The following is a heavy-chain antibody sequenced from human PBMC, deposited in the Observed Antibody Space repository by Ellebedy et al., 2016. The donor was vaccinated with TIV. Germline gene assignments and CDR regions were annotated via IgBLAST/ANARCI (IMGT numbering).Heavy chain of an antibody. CDR2: TYYRSKWYN. V-gene: IGHV6-1*01. CDR1: GDSVSSNSAA. CDR3: AREGDTSMGRFDY. Sequence: SQTLSLTCAISGDSVSSNSAAWNWIRQSSSRGLEWLGRTYYRSKWYNDYAVSVKSRITINPDTSKNQFSLQLNSVTAEDTAVYYCAREGDTSMGRFDYWGQGTLATVSS. D-gene: IGHD5-18*01. J-gene: IGHJ4*02.